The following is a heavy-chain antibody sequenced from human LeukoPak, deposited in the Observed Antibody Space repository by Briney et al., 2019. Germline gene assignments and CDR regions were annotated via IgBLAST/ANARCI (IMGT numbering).Heavy chain of an antibody. J-gene: IGHJ6*02. V-gene: IGHV3-13*01. CDR2: IGTVGDT. D-gene: IGHD1-26*01. CDR3: ARVRSGSLGYYGMDV. CDR1: GFTFSSYD. Sequence: GSLRLSCAASGFTFSSYDMHWVRQVPGKGLEWVSDIGTVGDTYYAGSVKGRFTISRENAKNSLYLQMNSLRAGDTAVYYCARVRSGSLGYYGMDVWGQGTTVTVSS.